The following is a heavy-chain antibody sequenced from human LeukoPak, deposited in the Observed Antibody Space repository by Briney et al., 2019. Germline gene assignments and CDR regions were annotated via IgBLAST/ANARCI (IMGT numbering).Heavy chain of an antibody. CDR1: GYTFTGYY. D-gene: IGHD6-13*01. V-gene: IGHV1-2*04. CDR2: INPNSGGT. Sequence: ASVKVSCKASGYTFTGYYMHWVRQAPGQGLEWMGWINPNSGGTNCAQKFQGWVTMTRDTSISTAYMELSRLRSDDTAVYYCARVTKPYSSGWLGFDYWGQGTLVTVSS. CDR3: ARVTKPYSSGWLGFDY. J-gene: IGHJ4*02.